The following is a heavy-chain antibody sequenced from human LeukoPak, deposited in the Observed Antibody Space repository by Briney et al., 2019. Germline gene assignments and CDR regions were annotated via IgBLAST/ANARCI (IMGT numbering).Heavy chain of an antibody. J-gene: IGHJ4*02. Sequence: GGSLRLSCAASGFTFSAYGMDWVRQAPGKGLEWVAFIRSDGSNRYYAESVKGRFTISRDKSKNTVDLKMNSLRVEDTAVYYCARDSGWSFDYWGQGTLVTVSS. CDR2: IRSDGSNR. CDR1: GFTFSAYG. CDR3: ARDSGWSFDY. D-gene: IGHD6-19*01. V-gene: IGHV3-30*02.